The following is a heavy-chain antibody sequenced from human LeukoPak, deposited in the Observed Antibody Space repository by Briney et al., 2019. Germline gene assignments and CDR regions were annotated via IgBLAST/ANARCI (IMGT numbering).Heavy chain of an antibody. D-gene: IGHD1-1*01. CDR3: AKDDEYDNSGAFDY. J-gene: IGHJ4*02. V-gene: IGHV3-9*01. CDR1: GFTFDDYA. CDR2: IDWDSGNI. Sequence: GGSLRLSWAASGFTFDDYAMHWVRKPPGRGLEWVSGIDWDSGNIVYADAVKGRFTISRDNAKNSLYLEMNNLRTEDTALYYCAKDDEYDNSGAFDYWGRGTLVTVSS.